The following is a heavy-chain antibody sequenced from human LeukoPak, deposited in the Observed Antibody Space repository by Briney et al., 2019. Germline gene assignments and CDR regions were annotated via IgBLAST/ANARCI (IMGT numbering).Heavy chain of an antibody. Sequence: GGFLRLSCAASGFTFSSYAMSWVRQAPGKGLEWVSAISGSGGSTYYADSVKGRFTISRDNSKDTLFLQMNSQRVEDTAVYYCANTGSYSLYWGQGTLVTVSS. CDR3: ANTGSYSLY. J-gene: IGHJ4*02. CDR1: GFTFSSYA. CDR2: ISGSGGST. D-gene: IGHD1-1*01. V-gene: IGHV3-23*01.